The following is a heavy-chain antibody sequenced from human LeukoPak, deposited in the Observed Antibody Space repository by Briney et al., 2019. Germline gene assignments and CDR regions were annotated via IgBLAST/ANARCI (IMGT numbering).Heavy chain of an antibody. CDR2: ISYDGSNK. J-gene: IGHJ4*02. CDR1: GFTFSSYG. D-gene: IGHD3-22*01. CDR3: AKNRGPWLLLPAGFDY. Sequence: PGGSLRLSCAASGFTFSSYGMHWVRQAPGKGLEWVAVISYDGSNKYYADSVKGRFTISRDNSKNTLYLQMNSLRAEDTAVYYCAKNRGPWLLLPAGFDYWGQGTLVTVSS. V-gene: IGHV3-30*18.